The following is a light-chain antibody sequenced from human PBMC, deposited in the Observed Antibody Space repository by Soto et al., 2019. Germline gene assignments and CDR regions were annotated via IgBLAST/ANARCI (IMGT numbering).Light chain of an antibody. CDR2: EVS. Sequence: QSALTQPASVSGSPGQSVTISCTGTRSDVGGYNYVSWYQQHPGKAPKVMIYEVSKRPSGVSNRFSGSKSGNTASLTISGLQAEDEADYYCSSYTRSSLVVFGGGTKLTVL. CDR3: SSYTRSSLVV. J-gene: IGLJ2*01. CDR1: RSDVGGYNY. V-gene: IGLV2-14*01.